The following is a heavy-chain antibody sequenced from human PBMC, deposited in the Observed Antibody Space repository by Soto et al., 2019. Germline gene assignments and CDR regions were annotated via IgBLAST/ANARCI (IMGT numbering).Heavy chain of an antibody. D-gene: IGHD3-22*01. CDR2: IIPIFGTA. CDR3: ARIPASDYYDSSGFDY. CDR1: GGTFSSYA. Sequence: ASVKVSCKASGGTFSSYAISWARQAPGQGLEWMGGIIPIFGTANYAQKFQGRVTITADESTSTAYMELSSLRSEDTAVYYCARIPASDYYDSSGFDYWGQGTLVTVSS. V-gene: IGHV1-69*13. J-gene: IGHJ4*02.